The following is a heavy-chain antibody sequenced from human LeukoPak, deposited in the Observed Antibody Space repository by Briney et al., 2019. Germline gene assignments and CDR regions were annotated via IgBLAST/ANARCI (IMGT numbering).Heavy chain of an antibody. CDR2: IAYDGSRS. D-gene: IGHD1-14*01. J-gene: IGHJ4*02. Sequence: GGSLRLSCAGSGFTFGGYGMHWFRQTPGKGLEWVAVIAYDGSRSFYADSVKGRFTISRDNSKNTMSVQMDDLRAEDTAVYYCTRYNNDHFDYWGQGTLVTVSS. CDR3: TRYNNDHFDY. CDR1: GFTFGGYG. V-gene: IGHV3-33*01.